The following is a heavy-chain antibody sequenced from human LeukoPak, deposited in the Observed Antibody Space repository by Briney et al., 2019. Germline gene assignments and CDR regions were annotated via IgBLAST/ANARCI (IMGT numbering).Heavy chain of an antibody. CDR1: GFTFSSYG. Sequence: PGGSLRLSCAASGFTFSSYGMHWVRQAPGKGLEWVAVISYDGSNKYYADSVKGRFTISRDNSKNTLYLQMNSLRAEDTAVYYCAKDLSISSPKSPFDYWGQGTLVTVSS. CDR3: AKDLSISSPKSPFDY. J-gene: IGHJ4*02. V-gene: IGHV3-30*18. CDR2: ISYDGSNK.